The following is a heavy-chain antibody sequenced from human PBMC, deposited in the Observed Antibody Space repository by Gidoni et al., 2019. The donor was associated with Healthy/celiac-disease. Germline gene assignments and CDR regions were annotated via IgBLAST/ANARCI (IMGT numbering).Heavy chain of an antibody. J-gene: IGHJ5*02. CDR2: IIPTFGTA. CDR1: ASTFSIYA. CDR3: ARKRGSSVGYNWFDP. Sequence: QVQLVQSGAEVKKPGSSGQVACQASASTFSIYAISWVRQAPGQGLELMRGIIPTFGTANYAQKFPGRVTITADDSTSTAYMELSSLRSEDTAVYSCARKRGSSVGYNWFDPWGQGTLVTVSS. D-gene: IGHD6-6*01. V-gene: IGHV1-69*01.